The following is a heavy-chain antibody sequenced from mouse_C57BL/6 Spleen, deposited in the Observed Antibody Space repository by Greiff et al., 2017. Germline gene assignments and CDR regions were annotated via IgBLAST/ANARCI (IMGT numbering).Heavy chain of an antibody. CDR3: ARVGYYGSYWYFDV. Sequence: EVQLVESGGVLVKPGGSLKLSCAASGFTFSSYAMSWVRQTPEKRLEWVATISDGGSYTYYPDNVKGRFTISRDNAKNNLYLQMSHLKSEDTAMYYCARVGYYGSYWYFDVWGTGTTVTVSS. CDR2: ISDGGSYT. J-gene: IGHJ1*03. V-gene: IGHV5-4*01. D-gene: IGHD1-1*01. CDR1: GFTFSSYA.